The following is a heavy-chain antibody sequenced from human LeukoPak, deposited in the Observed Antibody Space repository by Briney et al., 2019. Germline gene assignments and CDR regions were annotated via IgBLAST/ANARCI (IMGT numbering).Heavy chain of an antibody. V-gene: IGHV3-30*18. CDR1: GFTFSSYG. CDR3: AKDRYPYSSGWYYFDY. J-gene: IGHJ4*02. Sequence: GRSLRLSCAASGFTFSSYGMHWVRQAPGKGLEWVAVISYDGSNKYYADSVKGRFTISRDNSKNTLYLQMNSLRAEDTAAYYCAKDRYPYSSGWYYFDYWGQGTLVTVSS. D-gene: IGHD6-19*01. CDR2: ISYDGSNK.